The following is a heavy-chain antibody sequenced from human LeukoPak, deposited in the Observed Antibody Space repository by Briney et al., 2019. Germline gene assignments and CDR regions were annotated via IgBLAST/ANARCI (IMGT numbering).Heavy chain of an antibody. CDR3: ARGRDTAMVTLDWGY. CDR2: INPSGGST. J-gene: IGHJ4*02. Sequence: ASVKVSCKASGYTFTGYYMHWVRQAPGQGLEWMGIINPSGGSTSYAQKFQGRVTMTRDTSTSTVYMELSSLRSEDTAVYYCARGRDTAMVTLDWGYWGQGTLVTVSS. V-gene: IGHV1-46*01. D-gene: IGHD5-18*01. CDR1: GYTFTGYY.